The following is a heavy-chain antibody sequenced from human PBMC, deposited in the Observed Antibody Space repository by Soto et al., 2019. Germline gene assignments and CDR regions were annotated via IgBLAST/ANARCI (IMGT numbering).Heavy chain of an antibody. Sequence: TSETLSLTCAVYGGSFSGYYWSWIRQPPGKGLEWIGEINHSGSTNYNPSLKSRVTISVDTSKNQFSLKLSSVTAADTAVYYCNTDREAVAVSRDYWGQGTLVTVSS. CDR3: NTDREAVAVSRDY. V-gene: IGHV4-34*03. D-gene: IGHD6-19*01. J-gene: IGHJ4*02. CDR2: INHSGST. CDR1: GGSFSGYY.